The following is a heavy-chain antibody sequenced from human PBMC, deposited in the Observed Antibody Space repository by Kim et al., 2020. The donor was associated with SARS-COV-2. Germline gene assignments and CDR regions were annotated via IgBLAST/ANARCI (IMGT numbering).Heavy chain of an antibody. D-gene: IGHD2-15*01. V-gene: IGHV3-23*01. Sequence: GSLRLSCAASGFTFSTYAMSWVRQAPGKGLAWVSTISNTGVTTYYADSVKGRFIISRDNSKNTLYLQMNSLTAEDTAVYYCAVRYGLGVVVAPPGSWGQGTLVTVSS. J-gene: IGHJ5*02. CDR2: ISNTGVTT. CDR3: AVRYGLGVVVAPPGS. CDR1: GFTFSTYA.